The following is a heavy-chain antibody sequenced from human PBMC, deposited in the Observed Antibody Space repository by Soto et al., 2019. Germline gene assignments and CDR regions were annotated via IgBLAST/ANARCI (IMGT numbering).Heavy chain of an antibody. CDR2: INYSGST. CDR3: ARGKETYHYGSSGFGLEY. D-gene: IGHD3-22*01. V-gene: IGHV4-59*11. J-gene: IGHJ4*02. CDR1: GGSISSHY. Sequence: PSETLSLTCSVSGGSISSHYWSWIRQPPGKGLEWIGYINYSGSTNYNPSLKSRVSISVDTSKNQFSLKVSSVTAADTAVYYCARGKETYHYGSSGFGLEYWGQGTLVTVSS.